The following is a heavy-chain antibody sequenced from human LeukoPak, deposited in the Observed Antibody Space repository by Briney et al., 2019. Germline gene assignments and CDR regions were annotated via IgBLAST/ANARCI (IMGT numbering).Heavy chain of an antibody. D-gene: IGHD3-22*01. CDR1: GFTFSRYA. Sequence: GGSLRLSYAASGFTFSRYAMSWVRQAPGEGLEWVSAISGSGGSTYYPDSVKGRFTISRDNSKNTLSLQMNSLRAEDTAVYYCAKVFYYDSSGYYDCWGQGTLVTVSS. CDR2: ISGSGGST. CDR3: AKVFYYDSSGYYDC. V-gene: IGHV3-23*01. J-gene: IGHJ4*02.